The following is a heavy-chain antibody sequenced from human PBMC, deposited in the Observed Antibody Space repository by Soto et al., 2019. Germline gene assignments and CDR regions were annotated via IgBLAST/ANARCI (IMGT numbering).Heavy chain of an antibody. D-gene: IGHD6-13*01. Sequence: KPSETLSLTCTVSGGSISSGGYYWSWIRQHPGKGLEWIGYIYYSGSTYYNPSLKSRVTISVDTSKNQFSLKLSSVTAADTAVYYCARVRYSSLGRWFDPWGRGTLVTVSS. CDR2: IYYSGST. V-gene: IGHV4-31*03. CDR1: GGSISSGGYY. CDR3: ARVRYSSLGRWFDP. J-gene: IGHJ5*02.